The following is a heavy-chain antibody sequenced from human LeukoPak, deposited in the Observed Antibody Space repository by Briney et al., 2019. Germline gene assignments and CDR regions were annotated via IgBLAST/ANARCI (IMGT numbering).Heavy chain of an antibody. J-gene: IGHJ5*02. CDR3: TGDLVP. D-gene: IGHD3-16*01. CDR1: GFTFGDSA. Sequence: GGSLRLSCTASGFTFGDSAMSWVRRAPGKGLEWVGLIRTKAFGGTTQYAASVEGRFIISRDDSKSIAYLQMNSLETEDTAVYYCTGDLVPWGQGTLVTVSS. V-gene: IGHV3-49*04. CDR2: IRTKAFGGTT.